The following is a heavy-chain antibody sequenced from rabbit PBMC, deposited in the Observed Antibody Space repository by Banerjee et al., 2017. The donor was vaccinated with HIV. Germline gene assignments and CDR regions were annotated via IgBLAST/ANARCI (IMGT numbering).Heavy chain of an antibody. D-gene: IGHD3-1*01. CDR3: VRDTWHFKL. CDR2: IDPVFGST. V-gene: IGHV1S7*01. Sequence: QLTETGGGLVQPGGSLTLSCKASGIDFTKYYITWVRQAPGKGLEWIGYIDPVFGSTYYATWVNGRFTISSHNAQNTVGLQMNSLTAADTATYFCVRDTWHFKLWGPGTLVTVS. CDR1: GIDFTKYY. J-gene: IGHJ4*01.